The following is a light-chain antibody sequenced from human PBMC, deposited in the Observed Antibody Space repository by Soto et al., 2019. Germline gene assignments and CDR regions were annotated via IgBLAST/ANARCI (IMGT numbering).Light chain of an antibody. CDR2: GVS. CDR1: SSDVGDSNY. J-gene: IGLJ2*01. CDR3: SSYRSSFTLV. V-gene: IGLV2-14*01. Sequence: QSALTQPASVSGSPGQSITISCTGTSSDVGDSNYVSWYQQYPGKAPKLMIYGVSNRPSGVSDRFTGSKSGNTASLTISGLQTEDEADYCCSSYRSSFTLVFGGGTKLTVL.